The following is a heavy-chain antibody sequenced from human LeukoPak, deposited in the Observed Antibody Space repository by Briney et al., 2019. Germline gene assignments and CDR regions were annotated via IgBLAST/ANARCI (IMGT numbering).Heavy chain of an antibody. V-gene: IGHV1-2*02. CDR3: ARLVPHYYDSSGF. D-gene: IGHD3-22*01. Sequence: ASVKVSCKASGYTFTGYYMHWVRQAPGQGLEWMGWINPNSGGTNYAQKFRGRVTMTRDTSISTAYMELSRLRSDDTAVYYCARLVPHYYDSSGFWGQGTLVTVSS. CDR2: INPNSGGT. J-gene: IGHJ4*02. CDR1: GYTFTGYY.